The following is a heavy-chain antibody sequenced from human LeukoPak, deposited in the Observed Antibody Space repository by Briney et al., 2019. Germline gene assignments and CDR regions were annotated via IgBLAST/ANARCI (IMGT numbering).Heavy chain of an antibody. CDR3: AKPRMLVTTPYYYYMDV. J-gene: IGHJ6*03. CDR1: GFTFDDYT. D-gene: IGHD2-21*02. Sequence: GGSLRLSCAASGFTFDDYTMHWVRQAPGKGLEWVSLISWDGGSTYYADSVKGRFTISRDNSKNSLYLQMNSLRTEDSALYYCAKPRMLVTTPYYYYMDVWGKGTTVTVSS. V-gene: IGHV3-43*01. CDR2: ISWDGGST.